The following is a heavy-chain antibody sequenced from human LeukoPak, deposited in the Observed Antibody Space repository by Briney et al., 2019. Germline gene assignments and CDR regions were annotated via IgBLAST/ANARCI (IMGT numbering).Heavy chain of an antibody. J-gene: IGHJ4*02. D-gene: IGHD4-23*01. CDR2: VDNPGST. Sequence: SETLSLTCTVSGGSISSSVYHWGWIRQSPGKGLEWIGTVDNPGSTHYNPSLRSRVTMSVDKSKNQFSLNLNSVTAADTAVYYCLYGGNSGDWVYWGQGTLVTVSS. V-gene: IGHV4-39*07. CDR3: LYGGNSGDWVY. CDR1: GGSISSSVYH.